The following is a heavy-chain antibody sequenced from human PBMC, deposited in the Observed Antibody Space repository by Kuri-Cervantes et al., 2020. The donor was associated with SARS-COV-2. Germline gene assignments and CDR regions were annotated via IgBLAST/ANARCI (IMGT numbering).Heavy chain of an antibody. CDR1: GGSISSSSYY. Sequence: SETLSLTCTVSGGSISSSSYYWGWIRQPPGKGLEWIGSIYYSGSTYYNPSLKSRVTISVDTSKSQFSLKLSSVTAADTAVYYCARLTTSYFDYWGQGTLVTAPQ. V-gene: IGHV4-39*01. CDR2: IYYSGST. J-gene: IGHJ4*02. CDR3: ARLTTSYFDY. D-gene: IGHD4-11*01.